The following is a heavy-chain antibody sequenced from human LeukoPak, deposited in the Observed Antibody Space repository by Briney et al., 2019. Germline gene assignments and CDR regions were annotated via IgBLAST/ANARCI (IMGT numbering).Heavy chain of an antibody. D-gene: IGHD6-13*01. CDR2: ISYDGSKE. V-gene: IGHV3-30*18. CDR1: GFTFSSYG. CDR3: AKAPAYSSAWYRPFDP. J-gene: IGHJ5*02. Sequence: PGGSLRLSYAASGFTFSSYGMHWVRQAPGKGLEWVAVISYDGSKEYYADSVKGRFTISRDNSKNTLFLQMDSLRPEDTAVYHCAKAPAYSSAWYRPFDPWGQGTLVTVSS.